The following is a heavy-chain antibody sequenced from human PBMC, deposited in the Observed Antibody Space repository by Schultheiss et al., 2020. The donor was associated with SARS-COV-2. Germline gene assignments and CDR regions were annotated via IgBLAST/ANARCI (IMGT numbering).Heavy chain of an antibody. J-gene: IGHJ3*02. V-gene: IGHV3-21*01. D-gene: IGHD4-23*01. CDR3: ATHATVVTHFDAFDI. CDR1: GFTFSSYS. Sequence: GESLKISCAASGFTFSSYSMNWVRQAPGKGLEWVSSISSSSSYIYYADSVKGRFTIFRDNAKNSLYLQMNSLRAEDTAVYYCATHATVVTHFDAFDIWGQGTRVTVSS. CDR2: ISSSSSYI.